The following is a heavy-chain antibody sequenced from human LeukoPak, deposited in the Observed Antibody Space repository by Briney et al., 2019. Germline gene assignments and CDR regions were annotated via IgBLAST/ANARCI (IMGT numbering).Heavy chain of an antibody. CDR3: AKSGPVAGSTMRGFDY. CDR1: GFTFSSYA. V-gene: IGHV3-23*01. J-gene: IGHJ4*02. D-gene: IGHD6-19*01. Sequence: GGSLRLSCAASGFTFSSYAMSWVRQAPGKGLEWVSSISGSGGSINYADSVKGRFTISRDNSKNTLCLQMSNLRAEDTAVYYCAKSGPVAGSTMRGFDYWGQGTLVTASS. CDR2: ISGSGGSI.